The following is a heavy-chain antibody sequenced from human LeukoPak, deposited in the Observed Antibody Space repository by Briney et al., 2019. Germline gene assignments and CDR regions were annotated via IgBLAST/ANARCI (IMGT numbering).Heavy chain of an antibody. CDR1: GYTFTSYY. Sequence: ASVKVSCKASGYTFTSYYMHWVRQAPGQGLEWMGIINPSGGSTSYAQKFQGRVTMTGDISTSTVYMELSSLRSEDTAVYYCARDLSFFSARWYYFDYWGQGTLVTVSS. D-gene: IGHD6-13*01. J-gene: IGHJ4*02. CDR2: INPSGGST. V-gene: IGHV1-46*01. CDR3: ARDLSFFSARWYYFDY.